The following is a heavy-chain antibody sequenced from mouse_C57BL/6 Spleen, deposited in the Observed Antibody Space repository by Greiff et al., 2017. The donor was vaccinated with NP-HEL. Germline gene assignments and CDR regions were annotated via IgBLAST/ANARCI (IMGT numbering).Heavy chain of an antibody. J-gene: IGHJ2*01. CDR2: IHPNSGST. CDR3: AREGLGPLYLDY. CDR1: GYTFTSYW. V-gene: IGHV1-64*01. D-gene: IGHD4-1*01. Sequence: VQLQQPGAELVKPGASVKLSCKASGYTFTSYWMHWVKQRPGQGLEWIGMIHPNSGSTNYNEKFKSKATLTVDKSSSTAYMQLSSLTSEDSAVYYCAREGLGPLYLDYWGQGTTLTVSS.